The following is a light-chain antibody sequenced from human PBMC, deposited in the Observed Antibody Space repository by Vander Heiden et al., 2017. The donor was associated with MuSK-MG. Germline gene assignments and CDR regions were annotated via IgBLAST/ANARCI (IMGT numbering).Light chain of an antibody. J-gene: IGKJ1*01. CDR1: QDISNY. CDR2: DAS. Sequence: DIQMTQSPSSLSASVGDTVTITCQARQDISNYLNWFQQKPGKAPKLLIHDASNLETGVPSRFSGSGSGTDFTFTISSLQPEDIATYYCLHYYNFSWTFGQGTKVEI. CDR3: LHYYNFSWT. V-gene: IGKV1-33*01.